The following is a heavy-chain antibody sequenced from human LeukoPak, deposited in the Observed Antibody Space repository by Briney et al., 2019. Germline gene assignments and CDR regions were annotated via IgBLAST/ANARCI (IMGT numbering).Heavy chain of an antibody. Sequence: SETLSLTCTVSGGSISSSSYYWGWIRQPPGKGLEWIGSIYYSGSTYYNPSLKSRVTISVDTSKNQFSLKLSSVTAADTAVYYCARGPRMWLVGSYYYYYYYMDVWGKGTTVTVSS. D-gene: IGHD6-19*01. J-gene: IGHJ6*03. V-gene: IGHV4-39*07. CDR1: GGSISSSSYY. CDR2: IYYSGST. CDR3: ARGPRMWLVGSYYYYYYYMDV.